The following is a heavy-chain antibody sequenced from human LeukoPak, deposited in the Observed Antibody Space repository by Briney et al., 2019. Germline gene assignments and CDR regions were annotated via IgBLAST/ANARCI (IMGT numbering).Heavy chain of an antibody. V-gene: IGHV1-2*02. CDR3: ARDLYSRRMDYYGSGSYFAY. CDR1: GYTFTGYY. Sequence: ASVKVSCKASGYTFTGYYMHWVRQAPGQGLEWMGWINPNSGGTNYAQKFQGRVTMTRDTSISTAYMELSRLTSDDTAVFYCARDLYSRRMDYYGSGSYFAYWGQGTLVTVSS. D-gene: IGHD3-10*01. J-gene: IGHJ4*02. CDR2: INPNSGGT.